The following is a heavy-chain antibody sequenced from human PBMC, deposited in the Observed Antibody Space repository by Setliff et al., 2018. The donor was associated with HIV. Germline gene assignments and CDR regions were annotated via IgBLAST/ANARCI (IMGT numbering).Heavy chain of an antibody. CDR1: GGSVSNYY. V-gene: IGHV4-4*07. J-gene: IGHJ4*02. CDR2: INTSGST. Sequence: PSETLSLTCTVSGGSVSNYYWTWIRQSAGKGLEWIGHINTSGSTKYNPSLKSRLTMSVDSSGNQFSLTLTSVTAADTAVYYCVRDDYGYNGKGFDYWGPGTLVTV. CDR3: VRDDYGYNGKGFDY. D-gene: IGHD4-17*01.